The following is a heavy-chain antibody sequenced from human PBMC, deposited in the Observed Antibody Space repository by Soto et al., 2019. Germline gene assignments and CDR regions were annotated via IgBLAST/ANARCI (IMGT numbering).Heavy chain of an antibody. CDR3: ARVSEAAQDNDAGAFDI. V-gene: IGHV1-46*03. J-gene: IGHJ3*02. CDR1: GYPFTSYY. Sequence: ASVKVSCKASGYPFTSYYMHRVRQAPGQGLEWMGIINPSGGSTSYAQKFQGRVTMTRDTSTSTVYMELSSLRSEDTAVYYCARVSEAAQDNDAGAFDIWGQGTMVT. D-gene: IGHD3-10*01. CDR2: INPSGGST.